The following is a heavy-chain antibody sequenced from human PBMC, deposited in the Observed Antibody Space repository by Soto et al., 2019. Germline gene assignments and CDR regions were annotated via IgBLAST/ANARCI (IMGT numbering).Heavy chain of an antibody. CDR3: ASSTSSTYYYDSSGHRFDY. J-gene: IGHJ4*02. D-gene: IGHD3-22*01. Sequence: QVQLQESGPGLVKPSQTLSLTCTVSGGSISSGGYYWSWIRQHPGKGLEWIGYIYYSGSTYYNPSLKSRVTISVDTSKNQFSLKLSSVTAADTAVYYCASSTSSTYYYDSSGHRFDYWGQGTLVTVSS. CDR2: IYYSGST. CDR1: GGSISSGGYY. V-gene: IGHV4-31*03.